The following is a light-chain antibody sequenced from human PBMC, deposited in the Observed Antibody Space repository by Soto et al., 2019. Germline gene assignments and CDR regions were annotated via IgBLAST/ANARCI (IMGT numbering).Light chain of an antibody. CDR1: QRLSASD. J-gene: IGKJ5*01. V-gene: IGKV3-20*01. CDR3: QQYGSSPLIT. Sequence: EIVVTQSPGTLSLSQGQRATLSCRASQRLSASDIAWYQQKPGQAPKFLIYGVSSRATGIPDRFSGSGSGTDFTLTISRLEPEDFAVYHCQQYGSSPLITFGQGTRLEI. CDR2: GVS.